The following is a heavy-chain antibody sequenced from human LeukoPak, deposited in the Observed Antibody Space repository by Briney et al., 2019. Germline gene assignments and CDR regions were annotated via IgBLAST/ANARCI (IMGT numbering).Heavy chain of an antibody. D-gene: IGHD6-19*01. CDR2: INPNSGGT. V-gene: IGHV1-2*02. CDR3: ARDQAVAGRLFDY. J-gene: IGHJ4*02. CDR1: GYTFTGYY. Sequence: ASVKVSCKASGYTFTGYYMHWVRQAPGQGLEWMGWINPNSGGTNYAQKFQGRVTMTRDTSISTAYMELSRLRSDDTAVYYCARDQAVAGRLFDYWGQGTLVTVSS.